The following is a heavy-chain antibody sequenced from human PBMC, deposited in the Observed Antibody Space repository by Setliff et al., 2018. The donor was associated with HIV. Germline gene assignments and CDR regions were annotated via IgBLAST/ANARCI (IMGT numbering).Heavy chain of an antibody. Sequence: PSETLSLTCTVSGGSIKSYYWSWIRQAPGTGLEWIGYIYYNGNTNYNPTLKSRIPISVDTSKNQFPLKLTSVTAADAAVNYCARDIYGGNSRPFDFWGQGTLVTVSS. J-gene: IGHJ4*02. CDR1: GGSIKSYY. D-gene: IGHD4-17*01. CDR3: ARDIYGGNSRPFDF. V-gene: IGHV4-59*01. CDR2: IYYNGNT.